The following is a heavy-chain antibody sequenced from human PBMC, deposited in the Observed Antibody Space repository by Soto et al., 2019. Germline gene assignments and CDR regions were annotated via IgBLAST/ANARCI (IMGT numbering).Heavy chain of an antibody. V-gene: IGHV3-30*03. CDR3: ATKVRVTNYLYYGMDV. Sequence: GGSLRLSCAASGFSFNTSGMHWIRQAPGKGLEWVAVIAFDGSQEFYGDSVRGRFTISRDNSKNTLFLQMKSLTPEDTAVYYCATKVRVTNYLYYGMDVWGQGTTVTVSS. D-gene: IGHD2-21*02. CDR1: GFSFNTSG. J-gene: IGHJ6*02. CDR2: IAFDGSQE.